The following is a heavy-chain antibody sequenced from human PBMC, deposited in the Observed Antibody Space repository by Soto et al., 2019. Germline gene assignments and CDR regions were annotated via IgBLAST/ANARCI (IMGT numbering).Heavy chain of an antibody. D-gene: IGHD3-22*01. CDR1: GYTFTSYG. Sequence: EASVKVSCKASGYTFTSYGISWVRQAPGQGLEWMGWISAYNGNTNYAQKLQGRVTMTTDTSTSTAYMELRSLRSDDTAVYYCARDTSGRYDSSGYGFDYWGQGTLVTVSS. CDR3: ARDTSGRYDSSGYGFDY. J-gene: IGHJ4*02. V-gene: IGHV1-18*01. CDR2: ISAYNGNT.